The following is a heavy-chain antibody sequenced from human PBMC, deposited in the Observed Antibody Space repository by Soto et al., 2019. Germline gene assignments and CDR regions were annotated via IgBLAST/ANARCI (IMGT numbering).Heavy chain of an antibody. D-gene: IGHD3-22*01. Sequence: GGSLRLSWAASGFTFSSYAMRWVRQAPGKGLEWVAVISYDGSNKYYADSVKGRFTISRDNSKNTLYLQMNSLRAEDTAVYYCARAYYYDSSGFDPWGQGTLVTVSS. CDR3: ARAYYYDSSGFDP. J-gene: IGHJ5*02. V-gene: IGHV3-30-3*01. CDR2: ISYDGSNK. CDR1: GFTFSSYA.